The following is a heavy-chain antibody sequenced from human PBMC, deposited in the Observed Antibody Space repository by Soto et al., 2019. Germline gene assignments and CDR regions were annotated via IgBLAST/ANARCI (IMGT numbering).Heavy chain of an antibody. D-gene: IGHD3-10*01. CDR2: IYYSGST. CDR1: GGSISSSSYY. Sequence: SETLSLTCTVSGGSISSSSYYWGWIRQPPGKGLEWIGSIYYSGSTYYNPSLKSRVTISVDTSKNQFSLKLSSVTAADTAVYYCARRGMGSGHSGVRGSDVWGKGTTVTVSS. CDR3: ARRGMGSGHSGVRGSDV. J-gene: IGHJ6*04. V-gene: IGHV4-39*01.